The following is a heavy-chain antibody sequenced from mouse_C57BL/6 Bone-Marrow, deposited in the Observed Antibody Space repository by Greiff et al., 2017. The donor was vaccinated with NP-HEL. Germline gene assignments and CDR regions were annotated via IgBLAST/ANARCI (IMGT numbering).Heavy chain of an antibody. J-gene: IGHJ1*03. V-gene: IGHV1-50*01. CDR2: IDPSDSYT. CDR1: GYTFTSYW. CDR3: ARAGVYYGNYRWYFDV. D-gene: IGHD2-1*01. Sequence: VQLQQPGAELVKPGASVKLSCKASGYTFTSYWMQWVKQRPGQGLEWIGEIDPSDSYTNYNQKFKGKATLTVDTSSSTAYMQLSSLTSEDSAVYYCARAGVYYGNYRWYFDVWGTGTTVTVSS.